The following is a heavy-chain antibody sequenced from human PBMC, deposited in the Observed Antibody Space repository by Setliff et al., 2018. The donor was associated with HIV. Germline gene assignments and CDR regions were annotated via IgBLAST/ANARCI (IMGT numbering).Heavy chain of an antibody. V-gene: IGHV1-8*01. Sequence: VASVKVSCKASGYSFTDNDINWVRQATGQGLEWMGWMDPKSGHTVYAEKFQGRVTITRDTSISTAYMELSSLRSEDTAVYFCARAMRPGTGWLLYFYYYLDVWGTGTTVTVSS. CDR3: ARAMRPGTGWLLYFYYYLDV. J-gene: IGHJ6*03. CDR1: GYSFTDND. D-gene: IGHD6-19*01. CDR2: MDPKSGHT.